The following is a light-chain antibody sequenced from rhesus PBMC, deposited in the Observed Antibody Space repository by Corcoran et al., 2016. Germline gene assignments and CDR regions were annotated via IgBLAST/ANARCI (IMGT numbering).Light chain of an antibody. V-gene: IGKV1-22*01. CDR2: KAS. Sequence: DIQMTKSPSSLSASVGDTVTITCRASQGISSWLDWYQQKPWKVPKLLIYKASSCQSGVPSRFGGSGSGTDFTLTISSLQSEDFATYYWQQYSSRPFTFGPGTKLDIK. CDR3: QQYSSRPFT. J-gene: IGKJ3*01. CDR1: QGISSW.